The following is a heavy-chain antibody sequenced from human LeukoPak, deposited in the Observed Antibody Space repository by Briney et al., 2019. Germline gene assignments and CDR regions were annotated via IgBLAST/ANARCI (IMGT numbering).Heavy chain of an antibody. CDR1: GGSIGSNNW. J-gene: IGHJ4*02. Sequence: SETLSLTCAVSGGSIGSNNWWSWVRQPPGRGLEWIGEIYHSGSTNYNPSLKSRVTISVDKSKNQFSLKLSSVTAADTAVYYCARDPRNWGANPYYFDYWGQGTLVTVSS. CDR2: IYHSGST. D-gene: IGHD1-26*01. V-gene: IGHV4-4*02. CDR3: ARDPRNWGANPYYFDY.